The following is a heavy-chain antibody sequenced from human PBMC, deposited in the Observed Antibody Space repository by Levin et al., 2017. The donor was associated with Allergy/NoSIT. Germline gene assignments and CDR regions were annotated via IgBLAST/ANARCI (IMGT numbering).Heavy chain of an antibody. Sequence: QPGGSLRLSCATSGFTFRRSAMSWVRQAPGKGLEGVSGISGNGATTYYADSVKGRFTISRDNSNNTLYLQMNSLRAEDTAVYYCAKATGDSGYLDHWGQGILVTVSS. J-gene: IGHJ4*02. V-gene: IGHV3-23*01. D-gene: IGHD2-21*02. CDR3: AKATGDSGYLDH. CDR2: ISGNGATT. CDR1: GFTFRRSA.